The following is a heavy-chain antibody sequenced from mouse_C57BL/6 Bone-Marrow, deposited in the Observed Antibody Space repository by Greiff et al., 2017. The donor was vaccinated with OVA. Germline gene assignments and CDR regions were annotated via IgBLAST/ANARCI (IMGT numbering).Heavy chain of an antibody. CDR1: GFNIKDDY. D-gene: IGHD4-1*02. V-gene: IGHV14-4*01. CDR2: IDPANGDT. J-gene: IGHJ3*01. Sequence: VQLQQSGAELVRPGASVKLSCTASGFNIKDDYMHWVKQRPEQGLEWIGWIDPANGDTEYASKFKGKATLTADTSSNTAYLQLSSLTSEDTAVYYCTANWGWVAYWGQGTLVTVSA. CDR3: TANWGWVAY.